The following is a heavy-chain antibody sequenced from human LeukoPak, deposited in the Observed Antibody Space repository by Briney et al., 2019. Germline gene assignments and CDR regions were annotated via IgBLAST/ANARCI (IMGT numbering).Heavy chain of an antibody. CDR2: VGTAGDT. CDR1: GFTFSTYD. Sequence: GGSLRLSCAASGFTFSTYDMHWVRPLIAKDLEWVSGVGTAGDTHHLGSVKGRFTTSRENGKSSLYLHMNSLRAGDTAVYYCARAIVVRSGAFDIWGQGTMVTVSS. V-gene: IGHV3-13*04. D-gene: IGHD3-22*01. CDR3: ARAIVVRSGAFDI. J-gene: IGHJ3*02.